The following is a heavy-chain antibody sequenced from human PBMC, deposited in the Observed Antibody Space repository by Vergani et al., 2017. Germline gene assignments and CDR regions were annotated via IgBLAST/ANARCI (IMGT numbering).Heavy chain of an antibody. V-gene: IGHV3-7*03. Sequence: EVHLVESGGGLVQPGGSLRLSCVGSGFKLDEYWMSWVRQAPGKGLEWVADMKEDGADKKYVDSVKGRFTISRDNAKNSLFLQMNGLKTEDIGVYYCTTDPRYCGDGSCYWLRDHHYYGMDVWGQGTTVTVSS. CDR3: TTDPRYCGDGSCYWLRDHHYYGMDV. CDR1: GFKLDEYW. J-gene: IGHJ6*02. CDR2: MKEDGADK. D-gene: IGHD2-21*01.